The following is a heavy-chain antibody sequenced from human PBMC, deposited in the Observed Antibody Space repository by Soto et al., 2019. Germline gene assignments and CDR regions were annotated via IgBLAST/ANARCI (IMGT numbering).Heavy chain of an antibody. J-gene: IGHJ6*02. V-gene: IGHV3-15*01. CDR2: IKSKVDGGTV. D-gene: IGHD1-1*01. CDR3: TRDLALRNNNYCCAMDV. Sequence: PGGSLRLSCAASGFTLSNSWMNWVRQAPGKGLEWIGRIKSKVDGGTVEFAAPVKVRFTISRDDSKNTLYLQMNSLKVEDTAVYFCTRDLALRNNNYCCAMDVWGRGPTVTVFS. CDR1: GFTLSNSW.